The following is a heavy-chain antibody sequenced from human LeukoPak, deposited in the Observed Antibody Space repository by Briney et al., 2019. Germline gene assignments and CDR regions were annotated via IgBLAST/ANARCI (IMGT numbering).Heavy chain of an antibody. CDR1: GGSFSGYY. Sequence: SETLSLTCAVYGGSFSGYYWSWIRQPPGKGLEWIGEINHSGSTNYNPSLKSRVTISVGTSKNQFSLKLSSVTAADTAVYYCASTGVGGSQLDGGRFDYWGQGTLVTVSS. D-gene: IGHD1-26*01. J-gene: IGHJ4*02. CDR3: ASTGVGGSQLDGGRFDY. V-gene: IGHV4-34*01. CDR2: INHSGST.